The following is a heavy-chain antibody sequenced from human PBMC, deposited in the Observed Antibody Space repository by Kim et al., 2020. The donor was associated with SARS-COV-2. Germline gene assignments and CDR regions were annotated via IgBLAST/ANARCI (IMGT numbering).Heavy chain of an antibody. Sequence: DSVKGRFTIDRDNAKNSLYLQMNSLRAEDTAVYYCARAATSIAAAGAFDYWGQGTLVTVSS. V-gene: IGHV3-7*04. CDR3: ARAATSIAAAGAFDY. D-gene: IGHD6-13*01. J-gene: IGHJ4*02.